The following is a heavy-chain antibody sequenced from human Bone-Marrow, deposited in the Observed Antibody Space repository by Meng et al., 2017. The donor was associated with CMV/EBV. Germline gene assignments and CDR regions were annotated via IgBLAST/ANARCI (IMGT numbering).Heavy chain of an antibody. J-gene: IGHJ4*02. D-gene: IGHD6-19*01. CDR3: ARDRSSLYTSGWYARDFDD. CDR2: ISKDGSHK. V-gene: IGHV3-30-3*01. CDR1: GFIFSNYA. Sequence: GESLKISCAASGFIFSNYAIHWVRQPPGKGLEWVAVISKDGSHKYYLDSVKGRFTISRDNSKNTLSLQMNSLTTEDTALYYCARDRSSLYTSGWYARDFDDWGQGTQVTVSS.